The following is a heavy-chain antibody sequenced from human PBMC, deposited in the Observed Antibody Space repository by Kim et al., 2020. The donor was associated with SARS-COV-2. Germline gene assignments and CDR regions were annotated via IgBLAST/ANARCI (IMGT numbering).Heavy chain of an antibody. V-gene: IGHV4-31*03. D-gene: IGHD3-22*01. Sequence: SETLSLTCTVSGGSISSGGYYWSWIRQHPGKGLEWIGYIYYSGSTYYNPSLKSRVTISVDTSKNQFSLKLSSVTAADTAVYYCARASVVIRHFDYWGQGTLVTVSS. J-gene: IGHJ4*02. CDR1: GGSISSGGYY. CDR2: IYYSGST. CDR3: ARASVVIRHFDY.